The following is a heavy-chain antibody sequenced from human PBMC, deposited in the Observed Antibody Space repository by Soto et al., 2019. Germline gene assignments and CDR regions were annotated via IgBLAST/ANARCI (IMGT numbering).Heavy chain of an antibody. CDR3: ARGDVDTAMVYYYYYMDV. Sequence: GGSLRLSCAASGFTFSSYSMNWVRQAPGKGLEWVSYISSSSSTIYYADSVKGRFTISRDNAKNSLYLQMNSLRAEDTAVYYCARGDVDTAMVYYYYYMDVWGKGTTVTVSS. CDR1: GFTFSSYS. CDR2: ISSSSSTI. V-gene: IGHV3-48*01. J-gene: IGHJ6*03. D-gene: IGHD5-18*01.